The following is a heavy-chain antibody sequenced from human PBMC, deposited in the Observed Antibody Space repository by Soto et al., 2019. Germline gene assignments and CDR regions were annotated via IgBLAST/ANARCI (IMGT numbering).Heavy chain of an antibody. D-gene: IGHD2-2*01. CDR1: GFTVSSNY. V-gene: IGHV3-53*01. J-gene: IGHJ3*02. CDR3: ATESTSRSFGI. Sequence: VGSLRLSCAASGFTVSSNYMSWVRQAPGKGLEWVSVIYSGGSTYYADSVKGRFTISRDNSKNTLYLQMNSLRAEDTAVYYCATESTSRSFGIRGQGTMGTV. CDR2: IYSGGST.